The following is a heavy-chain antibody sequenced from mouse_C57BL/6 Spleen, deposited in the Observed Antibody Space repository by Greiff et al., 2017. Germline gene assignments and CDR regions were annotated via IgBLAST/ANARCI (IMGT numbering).Heavy chain of an antibody. Sequence: QVQLQQPGAELVKPGASVKLSCKASGYTFTSYWMHWVKQRPGQGLEWLGMIHPNSGSTNYNEKFKSKATLTVDKSSSTAYMHLSSLTSEDSAVYYCARRVITTLEGYAMDYWGQGTSVTVSS. CDR3: ARRVITTLEGYAMDY. J-gene: IGHJ4*01. V-gene: IGHV1-64*01. CDR2: IHPNSGST. D-gene: IGHD1-1*01. CDR1: GYTFTSYW.